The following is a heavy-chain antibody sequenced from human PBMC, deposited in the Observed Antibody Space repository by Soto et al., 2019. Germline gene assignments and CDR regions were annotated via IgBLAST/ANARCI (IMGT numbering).Heavy chain of an antibody. CDR1: GYTFTAYH. Sequence: QVRLVQSGAEVKEPGDSVRVSCEASGYTFTAYHIHWVRQAPGQGLEWMGWINPKFGDTGYAQDFQGRVSMTSDMSISTVYMELSRLTSYDTAIYYCARNMDYYYGRGSGNGHGVWGQGTTVTV. CDR3: ARNMDYYYGRGSGNGHGV. V-gene: IGHV1-2*02. D-gene: IGHD3-10*02. CDR2: INPKFGDT. J-gene: IGHJ6*02.